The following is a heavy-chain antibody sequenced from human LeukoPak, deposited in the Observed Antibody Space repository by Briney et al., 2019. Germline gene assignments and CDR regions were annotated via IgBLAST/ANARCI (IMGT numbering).Heavy chain of an antibody. V-gene: IGHV3-66*01. CDR2: IYTDDIT. CDR3: ARDLIQYYGVGSRLEDYYYGMDV. J-gene: IGHJ6*02. CDR1: GFTVTSNY. Sequence: GGSLRLSCAPSGFTVTSNYMSWVRQAPGKGLEWVSAIYTDDITYYAESVKGRFTISRDNSKNTLYLQMNSLRAEDTAVYYCARDLIQYYGVGSRLEDYYYGMDVWGQGSTVTPSS. D-gene: IGHD3-10*01.